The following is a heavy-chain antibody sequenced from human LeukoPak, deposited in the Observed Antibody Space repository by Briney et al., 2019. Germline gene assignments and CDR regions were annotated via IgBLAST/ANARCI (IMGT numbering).Heavy chain of an antibody. CDR3: ARHSRGSNDY. D-gene: IGHD5-12*01. Sequence: GESLKISCKGSGYTFNAYWIGWVRQMPGKGREWMGVIYAGDSEIRYSPSFQGQVTISVDKSISTAYLQWSSLKASDTAMYYCARHSRGSNDYWGQGTLVTVSS. CDR1: GYTFNAYW. CDR2: IYAGDSEI. V-gene: IGHV5-51*01. J-gene: IGHJ4*02.